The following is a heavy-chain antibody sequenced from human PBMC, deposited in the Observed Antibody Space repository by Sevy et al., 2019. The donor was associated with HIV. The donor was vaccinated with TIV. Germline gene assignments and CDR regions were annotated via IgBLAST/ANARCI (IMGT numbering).Heavy chain of an antibody. V-gene: IGHV3-30*02. CDR3: AKEPYCSRTSCPGYYYGMDV. D-gene: IGHD2-2*01. J-gene: IGHJ6*02. CDR1: GFTFSSYG. CDR2: IRYDGSNK. Sequence: GGSLRLSCAASGFTFSSYGMHWVRQAPGKGLEWVAFIRYDGSNKYYADSVKGRFTISRDNSKNTLYLQMNSLRAEDTAVYYCAKEPYCSRTSCPGYYYGMDVWGQGTTVTVSS.